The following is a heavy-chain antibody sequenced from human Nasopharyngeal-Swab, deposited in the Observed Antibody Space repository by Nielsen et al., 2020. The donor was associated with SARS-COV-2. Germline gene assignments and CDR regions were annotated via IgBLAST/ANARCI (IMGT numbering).Heavy chain of an antibody. Sequence: GESLKISCVASGFSFSSYSMHWVRQAPGKGLEWVAVMSNDGTNEYYVDSVKGRFSISRDNSKDTVYLQMASLKPEDTAAYYCARDRESIFWSGYSFDYWGQGILVTVSS. D-gene: IGHD3/OR15-3a*01. J-gene: IGHJ4*02. V-gene: IGHV3-30-3*01. CDR2: MSNDGTNE. CDR3: ARDRESIFWSGYSFDY. CDR1: GFSFSSYS.